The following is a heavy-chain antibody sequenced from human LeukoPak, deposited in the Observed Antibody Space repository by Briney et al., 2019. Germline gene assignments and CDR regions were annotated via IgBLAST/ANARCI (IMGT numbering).Heavy chain of an antibody. Sequence: ASVKVSCKASGYTFTSYDMHWVRQAPGQGLEWMGIIDPSGGSTNYAQKFQGRVTMTRDTSTSTVYMELSSLRSEDTAVYYCAREYIVVVPAAIRWFDPWGQGTLVTVSS. CDR2: IDPSGGST. J-gene: IGHJ5*02. D-gene: IGHD2-2*01. CDR1: GYTFTSYD. V-gene: IGHV1-46*01. CDR3: AREYIVVVPAAIRWFDP.